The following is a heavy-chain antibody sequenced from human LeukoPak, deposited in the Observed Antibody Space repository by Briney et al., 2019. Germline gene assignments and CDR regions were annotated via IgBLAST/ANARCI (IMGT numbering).Heavy chain of an antibody. CDR2: IYYSGST. D-gene: IGHD6-19*01. Sequence: SETLSLTCTVSGGSISSYYWSWIRQPPGKGLEWIGYIYYSGSTNYNPSLKSRVTISVDTSKNQFSLKLSSVTAADTAVYYCAGTKTGLAVARRSYFDYWGQGTLVTVSS. V-gene: IGHV4-59*08. CDR3: AGTKTGLAVARRSYFDY. CDR1: GGSISSYY. J-gene: IGHJ4*02.